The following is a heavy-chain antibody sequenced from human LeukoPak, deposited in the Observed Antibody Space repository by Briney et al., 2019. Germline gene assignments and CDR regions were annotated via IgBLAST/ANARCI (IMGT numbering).Heavy chain of an antibody. CDR3: ARSQEETSGGGRAPYDILTGYYVTY. D-gene: IGHD3-9*01. CDR2: IRGSGGST. Sequence: GGSLRLSCVASGFTFSSYAMSWVRQAPGKGLEWVSTIRGSGGSTYYAGSVKGRFTISRDNSKNTLSLQMNSLRAEDTAVYYCARSQEETSGGGRAPYDILTGYYVTYWGQGTLVTVSS. CDR1: GFTFSSYA. V-gene: IGHV3-23*01. J-gene: IGHJ4*02.